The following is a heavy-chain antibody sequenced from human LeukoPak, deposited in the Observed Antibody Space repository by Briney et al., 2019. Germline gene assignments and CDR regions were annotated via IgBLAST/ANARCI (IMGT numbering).Heavy chain of an antibody. V-gene: IGHV1-69*13. Sequence: ASVKVSRKASGGTFSSYAISWVGQAPGQGLEWMGGIIPIFGTANYAQKFQGRVTITADESTSTAYMELSSLRSEDTAVYYCARDQIDPILRYYYYMDVWGKGTTVTVSS. CDR2: IIPIFGTA. CDR3: ARDQIDPILRYYYYMDV. CDR1: GGTFSSYA. J-gene: IGHJ6*03. D-gene: IGHD2/OR15-2a*01.